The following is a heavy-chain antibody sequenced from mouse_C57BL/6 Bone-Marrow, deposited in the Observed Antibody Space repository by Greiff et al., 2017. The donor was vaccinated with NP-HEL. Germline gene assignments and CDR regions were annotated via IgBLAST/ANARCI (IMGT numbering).Heavy chain of an antibody. CDR1: GFYFTDYY. J-gene: IGHJ3*01. V-gene: IGHV14-2*01. Sequence: EVQLVESGAELVKPGASVKLSCTASGFYFTDYYMHWVKQRTEQGLEWIGKIDPGDGATKYAPKFKGKATITVDTSSNTAYLQLSSLTSEDTAVYYCAEWLAWFAYWDRGTVVSVTA. CDR2: IDPGDGAT. D-gene: IGHD2-2*01. CDR3: AEWLAWFAY.